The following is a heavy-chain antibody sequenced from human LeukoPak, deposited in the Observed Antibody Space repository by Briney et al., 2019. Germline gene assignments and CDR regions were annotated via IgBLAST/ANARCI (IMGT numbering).Heavy chain of an antibody. Sequence: SETLSLICGVYGGSFSGYFWTWIRQPPGEGLEWIGEINHSGSTNYNPSLKSRVTISVDTSKNQFSLKLSSVTAADTAVYYCARAIAAAGMNFDYWGQGTLVTVSS. CDR3: ARAIAAAGMNFDY. D-gene: IGHD6-13*01. V-gene: IGHV4-34*01. CDR2: INHSGST. J-gene: IGHJ4*02. CDR1: GGSFSGYF.